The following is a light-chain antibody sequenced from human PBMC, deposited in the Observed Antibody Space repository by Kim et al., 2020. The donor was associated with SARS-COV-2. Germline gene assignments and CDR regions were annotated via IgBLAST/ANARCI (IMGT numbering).Light chain of an antibody. V-gene: IGLV3-25*03. CDR3: QSADSIGTYWV. CDR2: KDT. J-gene: IGLJ3*02. Sequence: SYELTQPPSVSVSPGQTARITCSGDALPEQYAYWYQQKPGQAPVLVIYKDTERPSGIPERFSGSSSGTTVTLTISGVQAEDEADYYCQSADSIGTYWVFGGGSKLTVL. CDR1: ALPEQY.